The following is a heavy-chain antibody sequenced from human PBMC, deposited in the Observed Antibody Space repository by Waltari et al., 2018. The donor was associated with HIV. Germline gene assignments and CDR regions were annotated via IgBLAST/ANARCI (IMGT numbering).Heavy chain of an antibody. CDR2: ISSSSSYI. CDR1: GFTFSSYS. CDR3: ARDFWGGYYYGMDV. J-gene: IGHJ6*02. D-gene: IGHD3-16*01. Sequence: EVQLVESGGGLVKPGGSRRLSCAASGFTFSSYSMNWVRQAPGKGLEWVSSISSSSSYIYYADSVKGRFTISRDNAKNSLYLQMNSLRAEDTAVYYCARDFWGGYYYGMDVWGQGTTVTVSS. V-gene: IGHV3-21*01.